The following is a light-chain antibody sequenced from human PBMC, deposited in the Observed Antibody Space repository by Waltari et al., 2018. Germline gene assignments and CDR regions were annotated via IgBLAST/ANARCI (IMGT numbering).Light chain of an antibody. CDR3: CSYAGNYNLV. CDR1: SSDVGGYNY. CDR2: DVT. J-gene: IGLJ2*01. V-gene: IGLV2-11*01. Sequence: QSALTQPRSVSGSPGQSVTISCTGTSSDVGGYNYVSWYQQHPGKAPKLMIDDVTKRPSGVPDRFSGSRSGNTASLTISGLQAEDEADYYCCSYAGNYNLVFGGGTELTVL.